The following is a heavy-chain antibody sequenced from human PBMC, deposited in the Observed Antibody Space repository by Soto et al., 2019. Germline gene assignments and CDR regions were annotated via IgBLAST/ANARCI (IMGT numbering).Heavy chain of an antibody. V-gene: IGHV4-59*08. CDR3: ARHWDIVVVPAARSAFDI. D-gene: IGHD2-2*01. CDR1: GGSISSYY. CDR2: IYYSGST. Sequence: PSETLSLTCTVSGGSISSYYWSWIRQPPGKGLVWIGYIYYSGSTNYNPSLKSRVTISVDTSKNQFSLKLSSVTAADTAVYYCARHWDIVVVPAARSAFDIWGQGTMVTVSS. J-gene: IGHJ3*02.